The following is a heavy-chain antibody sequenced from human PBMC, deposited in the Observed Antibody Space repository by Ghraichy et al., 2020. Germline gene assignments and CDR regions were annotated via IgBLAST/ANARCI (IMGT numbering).Heavy chain of an antibody. J-gene: IGHJ5*02. CDR1: GGSISSYY. CDR2: IYTSGST. CDR3: ARGKPGNYDILTGYYRGNWFDP. D-gene: IGHD3-9*01. V-gene: IGHV4-4*07. Sequence: SETLSLTCTVSGGSISSYYWSWIRQPAGKGLEWIGRIYTSGSTNYNPSLKSRVTMSVDTFKNQFSLKLSSVTAADTAVYYCARGKPGNYDILTGYYRGNWFDPWGQGTLVTVSS.